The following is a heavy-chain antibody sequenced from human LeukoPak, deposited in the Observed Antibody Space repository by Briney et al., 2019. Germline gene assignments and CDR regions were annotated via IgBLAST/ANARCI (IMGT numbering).Heavy chain of an antibody. V-gene: IGHV3-23*01. Sequence: GGSLRLSCAASGSTFSSYAMSWVRQAPGKGLEWVSAISGSGGSTYYADSVKGRFTISRDNSKNTLYLQMNSLRAEDTAVYYCAKDFDQLLRRGFDYWGQGTLVTVSS. CDR3: AKDFDQLLRRGFDY. CDR1: GSTFSSYA. J-gene: IGHJ4*02. CDR2: ISGSGGST. D-gene: IGHD2-2*01.